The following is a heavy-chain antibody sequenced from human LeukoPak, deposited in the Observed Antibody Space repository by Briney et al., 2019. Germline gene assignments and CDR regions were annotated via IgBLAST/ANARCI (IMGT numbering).Heavy chain of an antibody. D-gene: IGHD3-22*01. V-gene: IGHV3-66*01. Sequence: GGSLRLSCAASGFTVSSNYMSWVRQAPGKGLEWVSVIYSGGSTYYADSVKGRFTISRDNSKNTPYLQMNSQRAEDTAVYYCARDLSRGYYDSSGGFDYWGQGTLVTVSS. CDR1: GFTVSSNY. J-gene: IGHJ4*02. CDR3: ARDLSRGYYDSSGGFDY. CDR2: IYSGGST.